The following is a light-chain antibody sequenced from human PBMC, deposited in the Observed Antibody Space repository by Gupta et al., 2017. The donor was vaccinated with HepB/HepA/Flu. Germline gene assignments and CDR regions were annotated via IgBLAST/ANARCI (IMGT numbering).Light chain of an antibody. CDR1: SSDVGAYNS. CDR3: SSYTSSYTQV. V-gene: IGLV2-14*01. CDR2: DVS. Sequence: QSALTQPASVSGSPGESITISCTGTSSDVGAYNSVSWYQQHPGKAPQLMIYDVSNRPSGVSNRFSGSKSGNTASLTISGLQAEDEADYYCSSYTSSYTQVFGGGTKLTVL. J-gene: IGLJ2*01.